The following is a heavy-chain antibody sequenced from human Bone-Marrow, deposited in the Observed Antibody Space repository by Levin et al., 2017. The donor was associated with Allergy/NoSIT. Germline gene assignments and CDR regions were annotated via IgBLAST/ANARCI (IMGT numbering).Heavy chain of an antibody. V-gene: IGHV4-4*02. Sequence: SETLSLTCTVSGGSISRSTWWSWVRQSPGKGLEWIGEIYHGGRTNYNPSLKSRVSMSVDKSKSQFSLKLSSVTAADTAVYYCARDPLDYGTNSGNYWGQGTLVTVSS. CDR2: IYHGGRT. J-gene: IGHJ4*02. CDR3: ARDPLDYGTNSGNY. CDR1: GGSISRSTW. D-gene: IGHD4-17*01.